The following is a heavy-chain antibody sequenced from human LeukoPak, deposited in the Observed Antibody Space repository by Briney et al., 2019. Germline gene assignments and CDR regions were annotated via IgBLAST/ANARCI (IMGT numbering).Heavy chain of an antibody. CDR2: IRHDGIDN. V-gene: IGHV3-30*02. CDR3: ARFDCSSTSCFDY. CDR1: GFIFSNYG. Sequence: GGSLRLSCAASGFIFSNYGMHWVRQAPGKGLEWVAYIRHDGIDNFYEDSVKGRFTISRDNSKNTLYLQMNSLRAEDTAMYYCARFDCSSTSCFDYWGQGTLVTVSS. D-gene: IGHD2-2*01. J-gene: IGHJ4*02.